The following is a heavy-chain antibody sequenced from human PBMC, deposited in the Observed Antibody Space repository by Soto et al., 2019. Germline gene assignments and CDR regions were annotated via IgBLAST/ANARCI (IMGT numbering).Heavy chain of an antibody. D-gene: IGHD2-2*01. CDR2: ITTSGGSR. V-gene: IGHV3-21*01. CDR3: ARSITSGDV. J-gene: IGHJ6*02. Sequence: GGSLRLSCVVSGLSLTQYAIAWVRQAPGKGLECISTITTSGGSRYYADSVRGRFTISRDNAKNSLYLEMNSLRADDTAVYYCARSITSGDVWGQGTTVTVSS. CDR1: GLSLTQYA.